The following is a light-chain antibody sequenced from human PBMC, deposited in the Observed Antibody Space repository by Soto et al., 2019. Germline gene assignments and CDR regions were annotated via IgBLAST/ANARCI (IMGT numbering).Light chain of an antibody. CDR2: EVS. V-gene: IGLV2-14*01. Sequence: QSALTQPASVSGSPGQSITISCTGTSSDIGNYNYVSWYQQHPGKAPKLIIYEVSYRPSGVSNRFSGSKSGNTASLTISGLQAQDEAHYYCSSHPTTGALWVFGGGTKLTVL. J-gene: IGLJ3*02. CDR3: SSHPTTGALWV. CDR1: SSDIGNYNY.